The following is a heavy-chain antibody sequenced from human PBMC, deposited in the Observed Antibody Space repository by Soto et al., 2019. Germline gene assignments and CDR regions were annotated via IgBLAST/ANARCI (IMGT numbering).Heavy chain of an antibody. CDR1: GGSISSGGYY. J-gene: IGHJ4*02. Sequence: PSETLSLTCTVSGGSISSGGYYWSWIRQHPGKGLEWIGYIYYSGSTYYNPSLKSRVTISVDTSKNQFSLKLSSVTAADTAVYYCARDRDGLQQTDYWGQGTLVTVSS. V-gene: IGHV4-31*03. CDR3: ARDRDGLQQTDY. CDR2: IYYSGST. D-gene: IGHD1-1*01.